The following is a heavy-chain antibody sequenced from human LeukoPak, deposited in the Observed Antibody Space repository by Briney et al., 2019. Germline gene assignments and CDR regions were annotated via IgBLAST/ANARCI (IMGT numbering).Heavy chain of an antibody. D-gene: IGHD6-13*01. V-gene: IGHV4-34*01. CDR3: ARRYSSSQGRYFQH. Sequence: SETLPLTCAVYGGSFSGYYWSWIRQPPGKGLEWIGEINHSGSTNYNPSLKSRVTISVDTSKNQFSLKLSSVTAADTAVYYCARRYSSSQGRYFQHWGQGTLVTVSS. J-gene: IGHJ1*01. CDR1: GGSFSGYY. CDR2: INHSGST.